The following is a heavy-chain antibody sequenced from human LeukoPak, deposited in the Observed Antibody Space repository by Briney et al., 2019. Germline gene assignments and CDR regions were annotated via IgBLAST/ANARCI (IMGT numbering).Heavy chain of an antibody. Sequence: PGGSLRLSCAASGFTFRDYYMSWIRQAPGKGLEWASYISSSSTYTNYADSVKGRFTISRGNAKNSLYLQMNSLRAEDTAVYYCARLRSGNSEYYFDYWGQGTLVTVSS. J-gene: IGHJ4*02. CDR3: ARLRSGNSEYYFDY. CDR1: GFTFRDYY. CDR2: ISSSSTYT. D-gene: IGHD3-10*01. V-gene: IGHV3-11*03.